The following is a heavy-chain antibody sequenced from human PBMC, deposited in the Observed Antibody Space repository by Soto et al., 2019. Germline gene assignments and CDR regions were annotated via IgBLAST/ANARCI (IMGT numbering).Heavy chain of an antibody. V-gene: IGHV3-21*01. J-gene: IGHJ3*01. D-gene: IGHD4-17*01. CDR1: GFTFSSYS. CDR3: ARPYGGKIGDAPDL. CDR2: ISSSSSYI. Sequence: PGGSLRLSSAASGFTFSSYSMNWVRQAPGKGLEWVSSISSSSSYIYYADSVKGRFTISRDNAKNSLYLQMNSLRAEDTAVYYCARPYGGKIGDAPDLWGQGTMVTVSS.